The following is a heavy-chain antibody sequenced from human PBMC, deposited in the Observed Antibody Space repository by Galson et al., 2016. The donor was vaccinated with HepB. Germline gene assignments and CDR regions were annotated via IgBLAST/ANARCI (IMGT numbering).Heavy chain of an antibody. CDR1: GFSFSRYG. D-gene: IGHD3-3*01. CDR2: ISSTSTYT. CDR3: ARDREVPSWSVFSFDFSYYGMDV. J-gene: IGHJ6*02. Sequence: SLRLSCAASGFSFSRYGMRWVRQAPGKGLEWISYISSTSTYTNYADSVKGRFTISRDNVKNLLYLQMNSLRAEDTAGSYCARDREVPSWSVFSFDFSYYGMDVWGQGTTVTVSS. V-gene: IGHV3-21*01.